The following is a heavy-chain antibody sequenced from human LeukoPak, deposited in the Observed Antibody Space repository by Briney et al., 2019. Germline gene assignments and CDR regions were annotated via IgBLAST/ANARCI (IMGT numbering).Heavy chain of an antibody. CDR2: MNPNSGAT. CDR3: ASFRPRVGMDV. V-gene: IGHV1-8*01. J-gene: IGHJ6*02. Sequence: ASVKVSCKASGYTFTTYDINWVRQATGQGLEWMGWMNPNSGATGYAQKFQGRVTMTRDTSISTAYMELSRLRSDDTAVYYCASFRPRVGMDVWGQGTTVTVSS. CDR1: GYTFTTYD. D-gene: IGHD6-13*01.